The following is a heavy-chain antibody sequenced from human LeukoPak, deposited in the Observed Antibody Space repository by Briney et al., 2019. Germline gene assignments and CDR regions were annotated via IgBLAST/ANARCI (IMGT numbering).Heavy chain of an antibody. CDR3: ARSVVGATLPTAYFDY. J-gene: IGHJ4*02. CDR1: GFTFSSYA. V-gene: IGHV3-64*01. Sequence: GGSLRLSCAASGFTFSSYAMHWVRQAPGKGLEYVSAISSNGGSTYYANSVKGRFTISRDNSKNTLYLQMGSLRAEDMAVYYCARSVVGATLPTAYFDYWGQGTLVTVSS. D-gene: IGHD1-26*01. CDR2: ISSNGGST.